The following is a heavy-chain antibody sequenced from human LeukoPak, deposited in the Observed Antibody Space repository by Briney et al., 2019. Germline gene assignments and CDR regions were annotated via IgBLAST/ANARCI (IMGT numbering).Heavy chain of an antibody. CDR2: IYYSGST. CDR1: GGSIRSHY. Sequence: SETLSLTCTVSGGSIRSHYWSWLRQPPGKGLEWLGYIYYSGSTNYNPSLKRRVTISLDTSKNQFSLKLSSVTAADTAVYYCARAQYESVGYYLGHWGQGTLVTVSS. D-gene: IGHD3-22*01. V-gene: IGHV4-59*11. CDR3: ARAQYESVGYYLGH. J-gene: IGHJ4*02.